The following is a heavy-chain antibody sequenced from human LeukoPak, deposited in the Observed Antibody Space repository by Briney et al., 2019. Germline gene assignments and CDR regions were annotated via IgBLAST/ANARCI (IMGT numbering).Heavy chain of an antibody. D-gene: IGHD6-19*01. J-gene: IGHJ4*02. Sequence: ASVKVSCKASGGTFSSYAISWVRQAPGQGLEWMGWISGYNGNTNYAQKLQGRVTMTTDTSTSTAYMELRSLRSDDTAVYYCARDDGYNPSGGYDFDYWGQGTLVTVSS. CDR3: ARDDGYNPSGGYDFDY. CDR2: ISGYNGNT. CDR1: GGTFSSYA. V-gene: IGHV1-18*01.